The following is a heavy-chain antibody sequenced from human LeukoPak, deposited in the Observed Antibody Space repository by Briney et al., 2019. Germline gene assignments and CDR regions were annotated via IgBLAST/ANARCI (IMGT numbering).Heavy chain of an antibody. CDR1: GFTFSIYW. Sequence: GGSLRLSCAASGFTFSIYWMSWVRQAPGKGLEWVANIKQDGSEKYYVDSVKGRFTISRDNAKNSLSLQMHSLRAEDTAVYYCARGRCSSASCFFDYWGQGTLVTVSS. J-gene: IGHJ4*02. D-gene: IGHD2-2*01. CDR2: IKQDGSEK. V-gene: IGHV3-7*01. CDR3: ARGRCSSASCFFDY.